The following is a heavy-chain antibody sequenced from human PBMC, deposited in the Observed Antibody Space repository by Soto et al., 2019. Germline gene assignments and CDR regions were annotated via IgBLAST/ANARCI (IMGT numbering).Heavy chain of an antibody. CDR2: IYPGDSDT. J-gene: IGHJ4*02. V-gene: IGHV5-51*01. CDR3: ARTDGYEIEY. Sequence: GESLKISCQGSGYSVVSYWIAWVRQMPGKGPEWMGSIYPGDSDTTYSPSFQGQVTMSVEKSITTVYLQWSSLKASDTAMYYCARTDGYEIEYWGQGTLVTVSS. D-gene: IGHD5-12*01. CDR1: GYSVVSYW.